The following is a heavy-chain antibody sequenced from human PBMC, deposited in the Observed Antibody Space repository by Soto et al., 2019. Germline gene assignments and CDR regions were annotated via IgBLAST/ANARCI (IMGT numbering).Heavy chain of an antibody. D-gene: IGHD2-2*01. CDR2: IYHSGRT. J-gene: IGHJ4*02. Sequence: QLQLQESGSGLVKPSQTLSLTCAVSGGSISSGGYSWSWIRQPPGKGLEWIGYIYHSGRTYYNPSLKRRGTRSVDRSKNQSSRKLSSVTAADTAVYYCASVPNYWGQGTLVTVSS. CDR1: GGSISSGGYS. V-gene: IGHV4-30-2*01. CDR3: ASVPNY.